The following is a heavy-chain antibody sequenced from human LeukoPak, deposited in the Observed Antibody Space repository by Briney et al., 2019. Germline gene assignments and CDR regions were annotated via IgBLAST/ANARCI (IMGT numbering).Heavy chain of an antibody. CDR1: GFTFGDYA. V-gene: IGHV3-49*04. J-gene: IGHJ4*02. CDR2: IRSKAYGGTT. CDR3: TRAGAVAGVFDY. D-gene: IGHD6-19*01. Sequence: GGSLRLSCTASGFTFGDYAMSWVRQAPGKGLEWVGFIRSKAYGGTTEYAASVKGRFTISRDDSKSIAYLQMNSLKTEDTAVYYCTRAGAVAGVFDYWGRGTLVTVSS.